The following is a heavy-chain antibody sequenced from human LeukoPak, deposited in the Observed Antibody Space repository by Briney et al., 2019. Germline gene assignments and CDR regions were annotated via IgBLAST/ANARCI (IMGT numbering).Heavy chain of an antibody. J-gene: IGHJ4*02. V-gene: IGHV3-53*01. CDR3: ARDSSVAFLGY. CDR1: GFTVSSNY. CDR2: IYSGGST. Sequence: GGSLRLSCAASGFTVSSNYMSWVRQAPGKGLEWVSVIYSGGSTYYADSVKGRFTISRDNSKNTPYLQMNSLRAEDTAVYYCARDSSVAFLGYWGQGTLVTVSS. D-gene: IGHD6-19*01.